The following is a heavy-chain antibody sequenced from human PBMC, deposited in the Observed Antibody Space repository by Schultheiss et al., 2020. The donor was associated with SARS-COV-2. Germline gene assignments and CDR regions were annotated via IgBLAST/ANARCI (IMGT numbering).Heavy chain of an antibody. CDR1: GFTFSTYE. CDR3: AKVMDDYTTWGDY. CDR2: ISGSGGST. Sequence: GGSLRLSCSASGFTFSTYEMNWVRQAPGKGLEWVSYISGSGGSTYYADSVKGRFTISRDNSKNTLYQQMNSLRAEDTAVYYCAKVMDDYTTWGDYWGQGTLVTVSS. V-gene: IGHV3-23*01. D-gene: IGHD3-16*01. J-gene: IGHJ4*02.